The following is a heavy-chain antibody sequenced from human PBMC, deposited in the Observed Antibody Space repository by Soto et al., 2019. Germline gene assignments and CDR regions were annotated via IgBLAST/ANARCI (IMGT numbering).Heavy chain of an antibody. J-gene: IGHJ4*02. D-gene: IGHD5-18*01. Sequence: QVQLQESGPGLVKPSQTLSLTCTVSGGSISSGGYYWSWIRQHPGKGLEWIGYIYYSGSTYYNPSLKRRVTISVDTSKNQFSLKLSSVTAADTAVYYCARNRRDLYSYGTSAFDYWGQGTLVTVSS. CDR1: GGSISSGGYY. CDR3: ARNRRDLYSYGTSAFDY. V-gene: IGHV4-31*03. CDR2: IYYSGST.